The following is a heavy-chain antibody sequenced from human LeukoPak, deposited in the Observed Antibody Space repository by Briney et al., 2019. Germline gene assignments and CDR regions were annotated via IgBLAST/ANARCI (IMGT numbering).Heavy chain of an antibody. CDR2: ISWDGGST. Sequence: PGGSLRLSCAASGFTFDDYTMHWVRQAPGKGLEWVSLISWDGGSTYYADSVKGRFTISRDNAKNSLYLQMNSLRTEDTALYYCAKGGTVTTNDFDYWGQGTLVTVSS. CDR1: GFTFDDYT. J-gene: IGHJ4*02. D-gene: IGHD4-17*01. V-gene: IGHV3-43*01. CDR3: AKGGTVTTNDFDY.